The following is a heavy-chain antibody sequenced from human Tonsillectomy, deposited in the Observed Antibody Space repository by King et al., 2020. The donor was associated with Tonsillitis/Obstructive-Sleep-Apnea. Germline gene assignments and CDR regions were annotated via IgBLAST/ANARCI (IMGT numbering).Heavy chain of an antibody. CDR2: ISGINGNT. D-gene: IGHD2-15*01. CDR3: ARYWRAAVKRFDP. V-gene: IGHV1-18*01. Sequence: QGQLVQSGAEVKTPGASVKVSCKASGYTFTSYGISWVRQAPGQGLEWMGWISGINGNTNYAQTLQGRVTMTTDKSTSTAYMELRSLRSDDTAVYYCARYWRAAVKRFDPWGPGTLVTSSS. CDR1: GYTFTSYG. J-gene: IGHJ5*02.